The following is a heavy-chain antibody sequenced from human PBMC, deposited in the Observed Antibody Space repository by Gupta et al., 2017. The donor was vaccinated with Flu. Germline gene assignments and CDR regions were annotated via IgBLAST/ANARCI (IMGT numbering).Heavy chain of an antibody. Sequence: EVQLVESGGGLVKPGGSLRLSCAASGFTVSNAWMSWVRQAPGKGLEWVGRIKSKTDGGTTDYAAPVKGRFTISRDDSKNTLYLQMNSLKTEDTAVYYCTTDPSLQYPSYYYYYYMDVWGKGTTVTVSS. J-gene: IGHJ6*03. CDR2: IKSKTDGGTT. CDR3: TTDPSLQYPSYYYYYYMDV. D-gene: IGHD4-11*01. CDR1: GFTVSNAW. V-gene: IGHV3-15*01.